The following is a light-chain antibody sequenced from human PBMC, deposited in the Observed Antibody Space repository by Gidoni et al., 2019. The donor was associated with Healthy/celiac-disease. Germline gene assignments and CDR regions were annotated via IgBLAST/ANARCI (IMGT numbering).Light chain of an antibody. V-gene: IGKV3-20*01. CDR1: QSVSSSY. CDR3: QQYGSSPPYT. Sequence: EIVLTQSPGTLSLSPWERATLSCRASQSVSSSYLAWYQQKPGQAPRLLIYGASSRATGSPDRFSGSGSGTDFTLTISRLEPEDFAVYYCQQYGSSPPYTFGQGTKLEIK. J-gene: IGKJ2*01. CDR2: GAS.